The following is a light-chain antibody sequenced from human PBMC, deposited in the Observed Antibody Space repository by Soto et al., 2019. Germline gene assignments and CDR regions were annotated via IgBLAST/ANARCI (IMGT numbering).Light chain of an antibody. CDR3: QQRSIWLRNT. Sequence: EIVLTQSPATLSLSSGERATFSCRASQSVGSYLAWYQQKPGQPPRLLIYDASNRATGIPARFSGSGSGTDFTLTFSGLEPEDVAVYFCQQRSIWLRNTVGLGTKLEIK. J-gene: IGKJ2*01. V-gene: IGKV3-11*01. CDR2: DAS. CDR1: QSVGSY.